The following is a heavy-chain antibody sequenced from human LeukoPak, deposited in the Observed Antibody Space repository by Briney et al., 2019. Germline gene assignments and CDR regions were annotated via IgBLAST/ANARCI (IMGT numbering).Heavy chain of an antibody. J-gene: IGHJ4*02. Sequence: GGSLRLSCVASGITFRNYWMSWVRQAPGKGLGWVANINQDSSEKYYVDSVKGRFTISRDNAKNSLYLQLNTLRPEDTAVYYCVQGWRDNWGQGTLVTVSS. CDR2: INQDSSEK. CDR1: GITFRNYW. D-gene: IGHD2-15*01. CDR3: VQGWRDN. V-gene: IGHV3-7*01.